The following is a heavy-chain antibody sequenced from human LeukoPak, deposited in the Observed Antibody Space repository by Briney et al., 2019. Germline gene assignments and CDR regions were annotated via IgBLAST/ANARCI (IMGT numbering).Heavy chain of an antibody. CDR3: ARQGYPHDAFDI. V-gene: IGHV1-3*01. CDR1: GCTFTSYA. D-gene: IGHD2-2*01. CDR2: INAGNGNT. Sequence: GASVKVSCKASGCTFTSYAMHWVRQAPGQRLEWMGWINAGNGNTKYSQKFQGRVTITRDTSASTAYMELSSLRSEDTAVYYCARQGYPHDAFDIWGQGTMVTVSS. J-gene: IGHJ3*02.